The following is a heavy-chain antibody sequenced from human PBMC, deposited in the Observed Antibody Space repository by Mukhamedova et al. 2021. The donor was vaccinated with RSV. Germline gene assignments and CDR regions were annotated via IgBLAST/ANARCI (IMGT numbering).Heavy chain of an antibody. J-gene: IGHJ3*02. D-gene: IGHD6-13*01. CDR3: ARRGVSSSWYWAFDI. CDR2: IYPGDSDT. V-gene: IGHV5-51*01. Sequence: GKGLEWMGIIYPGDSDTRYSPSFQGQVTISADKSISTAYLQWSSLKASDTAMYYCARRGVSSSWYWAFDIWGQGTMVT.